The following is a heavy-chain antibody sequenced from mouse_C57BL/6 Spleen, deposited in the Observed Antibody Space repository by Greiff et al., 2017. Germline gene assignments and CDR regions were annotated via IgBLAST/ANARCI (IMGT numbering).Heavy chain of an antibody. J-gene: IGHJ4*01. CDR2: ISDGGSYT. Sequence: EVKLVESGGGLVKPGGSLKLSCAASGFTFSSYAMSWVRQTPEKRLEWVATISDGGSYTYYPDNVKGRFTISRDNAKNNLYLQMSHLKSEDTAMYYCAREATGTDYAMDYWGQGTSVTVSS. CDR1: GFTFSSYA. V-gene: IGHV5-4*01. D-gene: IGHD4-1*02. CDR3: AREATGTDYAMDY.